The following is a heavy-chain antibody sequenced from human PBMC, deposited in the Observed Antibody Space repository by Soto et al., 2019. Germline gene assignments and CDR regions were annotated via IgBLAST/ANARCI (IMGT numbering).Heavy chain of an antibody. CDR1: GGSIDKSTYY. Sequence: QLQLQESGPGLVKPSETLSLTCTVSGGSIDKSTYYWCWIRQPPGKALEWIGSIYYSGSTYYYPSFKSRVTIAVGTSRNQFSLKLGSVTAADTAVYYCARHHESGWYGYWGQGTLVTVSS. V-gene: IGHV4-39*01. CDR3: ARHHESGWYGY. D-gene: IGHD6-19*01. J-gene: IGHJ4*02. CDR2: IYYSGST.